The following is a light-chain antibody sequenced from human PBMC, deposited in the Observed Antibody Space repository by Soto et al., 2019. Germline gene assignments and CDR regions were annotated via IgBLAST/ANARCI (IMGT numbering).Light chain of an antibody. CDR3: SSYTRSSTRV. J-gene: IGLJ2*01. CDR1: GSDVGGYNY. CDR2: EVS. Sequence: QSVLTQPASVSGSPGQSITISCTGTGSDVGGYNYVSWHQQHPGKAPKLMIYEVSNRPSGVSNRFSGSKSGNTASLTISGLQAEDEADYYCSSYTRSSTRVFGGGTKVTVL. V-gene: IGLV2-14*01.